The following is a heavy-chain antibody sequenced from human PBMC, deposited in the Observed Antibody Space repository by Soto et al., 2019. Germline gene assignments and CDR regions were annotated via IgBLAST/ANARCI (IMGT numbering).Heavy chain of an antibody. CDR2: ITTSSTSI. J-gene: IGHJ3*02. D-gene: IGHD6-19*01. CDR3: ARVQFLASHI. Sequence: EVKLVASGGGLVKPGGSLRLSGAASGFTFSSYSMNWVRQAPGKGLEWVSTITTSSTSIYYAYSVKGRFTISRDNANNSLYLQMNSLTVEATAVYCWARVQFLASHIWGPGTIGTVSS. V-gene: IGHV3-21*01. CDR1: GFTFSSYS.